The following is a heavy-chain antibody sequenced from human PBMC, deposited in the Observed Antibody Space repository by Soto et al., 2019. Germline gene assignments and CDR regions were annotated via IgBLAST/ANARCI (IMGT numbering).Heavy chain of an antibody. CDR2: IDPSGGST. J-gene: IGHJ4*02. Sequence: ASVKVSCKASGYTFTSYYIYWVRQAPGQGLEWMGVIDPSGGSTTYAQKFQVRVTMTSDTSTSTVYMELSSLRSEDTAMYFCASETYSSGWYVPDYWGQGTLVTGSS. D-gene: IGHD6-19*01. CDR3: ASETYSSGWYVPDY. CDR1: GYTFTSYY. V-gene: IGHV1-46*01.